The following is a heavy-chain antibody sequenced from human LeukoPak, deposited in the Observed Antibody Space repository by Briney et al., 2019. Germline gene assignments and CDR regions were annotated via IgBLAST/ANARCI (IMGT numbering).Heavy chain of an antibody. CDR3: ARNKGELCGNWFDP. D-gene: IGHD3-16*01. CDR2: IDWDDDK. J-gene: IGHJ5*02. V-gene: IGHV2-70*11. Sequence: TLSLTCSVSGGSISSSSYYWGWIRQPPGKALEWLARIDWDDDKYYSTSLKTRLTISKDTSKNQVVLTMTNMDPVDTATYYYARNKGELCGNWFDPWGQGTLVTVSS. CDR1: GGSISSSSYY.